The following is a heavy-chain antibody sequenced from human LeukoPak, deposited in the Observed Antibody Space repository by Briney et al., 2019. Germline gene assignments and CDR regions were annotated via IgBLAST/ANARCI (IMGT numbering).Heavy chain of an antibody. CDR1: GGTFSSYA. CDR3: ARVGLGYCSSTSCFYFDY. J-gene: IGHJ4*02. Sequence: GASVKVSCKASGGTFSSYAISWVRQAPGQGLEWMGGIIPIFGTANYAQKFQGRVTITADESTSTAYMELSSLRSEDTAVYYCARVGLGYCSSTSCFYFDYWGQGALVTVSS. V-gene: IGHV1-69*13. CDR2: IIPIFGTA. D-gene: IGHD2-2*01.